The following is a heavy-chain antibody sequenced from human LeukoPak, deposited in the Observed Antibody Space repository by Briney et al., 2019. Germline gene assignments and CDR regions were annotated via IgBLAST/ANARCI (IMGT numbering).Heavy chain of an antibody. V-gene: IGHV4-30-4*01. J-gene: IGHJ4*02. Sequence: SETLSLTCTVSGGSISSSSYYWSWIRQPPGKGLEWIGYIYYSGSTYYNPSLKSRVTISVDTSKNQFSLKLSSVTAADTAVYYCARGIAAADYWGQGTLVTVSS. D-gene: IGHD6-13*01. CDR3: ARGIAAADY. CDR1: GGSISSSSYY. CDR2: IYYSGST.